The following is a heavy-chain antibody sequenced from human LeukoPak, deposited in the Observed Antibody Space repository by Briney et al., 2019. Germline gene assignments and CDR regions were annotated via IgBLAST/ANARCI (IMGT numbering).Heavy chain of an antibody. J-gene: IGHJ4*02. CDR3: ARDQAHSYGRYFDP. CDR2: IPYGTT. Sequence: SETLSLTCSVSGDALSTYYWNWIRQIPGKGLEWIGYIPYGTTDYIPALKSRVTISVDTSKNEFSLRLTSVTAEDTAVYFCARDQAHSYGRYFDPWSQGTLVTVSS. D-gene: IGHD5-18*01. V-gene: IGHV4-59*01. CDR1: GDALSTYY.